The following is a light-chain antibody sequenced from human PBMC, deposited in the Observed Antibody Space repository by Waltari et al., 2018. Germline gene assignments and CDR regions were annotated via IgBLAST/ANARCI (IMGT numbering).Light chain of an antibody. J-gene: IGLJ3*02. CDR2: DVS. V-gene: IGLV2-14*03. CDR3: SSYTSSVTVV. CDR1: SSAVGGYTY. Sequence: QSALTQPASVSGSPGQSITISCTGTSSAVGGYTYVSWYQQHPGKAPKLMIYDVSNRPSGVSNRFSGSKSGNTASLTISGLQAEDEADYYCSSYTSSVTVVFGGGTKLTVL.